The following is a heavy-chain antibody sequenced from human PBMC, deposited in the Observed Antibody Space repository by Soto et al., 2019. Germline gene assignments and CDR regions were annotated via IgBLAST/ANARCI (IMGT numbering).Heavy chain of an antibody. CDR2: ISAYNGNT. D-gene: IGHD6-19*01. J-gene: IGHJ3*02. Sequence: ASVKVSCKASGYTFTGYYMHWVRQAPGQGLEWMGWISAYNGNTNYAQKLQGRVTMTTDTSTSTAYMELRSLRSDDTAVYYCARDQGSSGWYDAFDIWGQGTMVTVSS. V-gene: IGHV1-18*04. CDR3: ARDQGSSGWYDAFDI. CDR1: GYTFTGYY.